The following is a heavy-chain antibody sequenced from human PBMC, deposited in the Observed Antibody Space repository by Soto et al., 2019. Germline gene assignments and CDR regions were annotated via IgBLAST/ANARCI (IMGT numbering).Heavy chain of an antibody. Sequence: QVQLVQSGAEVKKPGSSVKVSCKASGGTFSSYAISWVRQAPGQGLEWMGGIIPIFGTANYAQKFQGRVTITADESTSTAYMELSSLRSEDTVVYYCARDARYCSSPSCFFDNWGQGTLVTVSS. V-gene: IGHV1-69*01. J-gene: IGHJ4*02. CDR2: IIPIFGTA. CDR1: GGTFSSYA. CDR3: ARDARYCSSPSCFFDN. D-gene: IGHD2-2*01.